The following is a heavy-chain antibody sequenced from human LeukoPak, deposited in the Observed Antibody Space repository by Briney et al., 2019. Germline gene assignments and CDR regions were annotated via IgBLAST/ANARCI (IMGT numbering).Heavy chain of an antibody. CDR3: SRHAIVVVTVLGAFDY. D-gene: IGHD2-21*02. CDR1: GRSFSGYY. Sequence: PSEILSLTCAVYGRSFSGYYLSWLRQPPGKGLGWSGSIYYSGSTYYNPSLKSRVTISVDTSKNQFSLKLSSVSAADTAMYYCSRHAIVVVTVLGAFDYWGQGTLVTVSS. J-gene: IGHJ4*02. V-gene: IGHV4-34*01. CDR2: IYYSGST.